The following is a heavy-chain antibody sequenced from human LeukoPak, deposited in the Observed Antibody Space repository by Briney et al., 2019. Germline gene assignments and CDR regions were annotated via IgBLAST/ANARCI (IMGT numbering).Heavy chain of an antibody. CDR1: GGSINNYC. CDR2: FYSGGRS. CDR3: ARYYCIGNYCYSTNWFDT. V-gene: IGHV4-59*12. J-gene: IGHJ5*02. Sequence: SETLSLTCAVSGGSINNYCWSWIRQPPGKGLEWIGYFYSGGRSNFNPSLTSRVTMSVDTSKNQFFLELSSVTAADTAVYFCARYYCIGNYCYSTNWFDTWGQGTLVTVSS. D-gene: IGHD2-21*01.